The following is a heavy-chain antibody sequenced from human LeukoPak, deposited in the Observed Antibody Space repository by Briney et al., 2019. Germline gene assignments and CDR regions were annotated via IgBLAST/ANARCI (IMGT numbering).Heavy chain of an antibody. Sequence: SGPTLVNPTQTLTLTCTFSGFSLSTSGVGVGWIRQPPGKALDWLALIYWNDDKRYSSSLKSRLNITKDTSKNQVVLTMTNMDPVDTATYYCAHPLEEQWLVAFDYWGQGILVTVSS. V-gene: IGHV2-5*01. CDR2: IYWNDDK. CDR3: AHPLEEQWLVAFDY. CDR1: GFSLSTSGVG. J-gene: IGHJ4*02. D-gene: IGHD6-19*01.